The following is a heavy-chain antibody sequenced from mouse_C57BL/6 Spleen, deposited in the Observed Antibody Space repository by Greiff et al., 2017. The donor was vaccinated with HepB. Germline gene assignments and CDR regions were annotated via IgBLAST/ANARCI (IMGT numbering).Heavy chain of an antibody. CDR1: GYTFTEYT. CDR2: FYPGSGSI. CDR3: ARHEVDPYYFDY. V-gene: IGHV1-62-2*01. Sequence: QVHVKQSGAELVKPGASVKLSCKASGYTFTEYTIHWVKQRSGQGLEWIGWFYPGSGSIKYNEKFKDKATLTADKSSGTGYMELSRWTSEDSAVYFCARHEVDPYYFDYWGQGTTLTVSS. J-gene: IGHJ2*01.